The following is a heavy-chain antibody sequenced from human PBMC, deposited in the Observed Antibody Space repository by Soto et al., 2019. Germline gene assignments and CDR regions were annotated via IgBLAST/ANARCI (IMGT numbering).Heavy chain of an antibody. V-gene: IGHV3-23*01. J-gene: IGHJ6*02. CDR2: ISGSGDST. D-gene: IGHD3-3*02. Sequence: EVQLLESGGGLVQPGGSLRLSCAASGFTFSSYGMSWVRQAPGKGLEWVSEISGSGDSTYYADSVKGRFTISRDTSKHTVYLQMDRLRVEDTAIYYCVKDLGYSLFAMGGGMDVWGRGTTVTVSS. CDR3: VKDLGYSLFAMGGGMDV. CDR1: GFTFSSYG.